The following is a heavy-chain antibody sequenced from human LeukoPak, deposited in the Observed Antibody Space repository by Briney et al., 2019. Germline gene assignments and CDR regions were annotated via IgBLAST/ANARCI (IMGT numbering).Heavy chain of an antibody. V-gene: IGHV3-11*04. CDR3: ATVGDNWFDP. D-gene: IGHD3-16*01. CDR1: GFTFSDYY. Sequence: PGGSLRLSCAASGFTFSDYYMSWVRQAPGKGLEWVSYISGSGSTIYYADSEKGRFTISRDNAKNSLYLQMNSLRAEDTAVYYCATVGDNWFDPWGQGTLVTVSS. CDR2: ISGSGSTI. J-gene: IGHJ5*02.